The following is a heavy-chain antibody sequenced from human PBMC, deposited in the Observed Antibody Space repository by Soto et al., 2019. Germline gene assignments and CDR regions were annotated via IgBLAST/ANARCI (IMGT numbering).Heavy chain of an antibody. J-gene: IGHJ4*02. CDR3: AALGVNFDH. V-gene: IGHV1-58*01. CDR2: IGVGSGNR. Sequence: ASVKVSCKASGYTFTSSAVQWVRQARGQRLEWIGWIGVGSGNRHYAQKFQERVTITRDMSTNTAYMELSSLRSEDTAVYYCAALGVNFDHWGQGTLVTVSS. D-gene: IGHD2-8*01. CDR1: GYTFTSSA.